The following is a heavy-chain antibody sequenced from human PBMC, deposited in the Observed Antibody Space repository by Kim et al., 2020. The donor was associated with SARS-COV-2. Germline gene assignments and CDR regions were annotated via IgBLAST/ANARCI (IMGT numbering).Heavy chain of an antibody. CDR1: GFTFSSYG. CDR2: ISYDGSNK. CDR3: ANGPETRKVWGSYRPFDY. J-gene: IGHJ4*02. V-gene: IGHV3-30*18. D-gene: IGHD3-16*02. Sequence: GGSLRLSCAASGFTFSSYGMHWVRQAPGKGLEWVAVISYDGSNKYYADSVKGRFTISRDNSKNTLYLQMNSLRAEDTAVYYCANGPETRKVWGSYRPFDYWGQGTLVTVSS.